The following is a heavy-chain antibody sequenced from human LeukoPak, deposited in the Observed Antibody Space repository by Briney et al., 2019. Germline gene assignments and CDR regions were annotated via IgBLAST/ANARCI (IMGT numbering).Heavy chain of an antibody. V-gene: IGHV3-7*01. CDR1: GFTSFSFW. D-gene: IGHD3-22*01. Sequence: RGGSLRLSCVASGFTSFSFWTNWVRQAPGGGRGWVANIKADVSEKYYVDSVKGRITTSRDTAKNSLYMQMNSLRAEDTAVYYCARRRSRGYKDDAFDIWGKGTMVTVSS. J-gene: IGHJ3*02. CDR3: ARRRSRGYKDDAFDI. CDR2: IKADVSEK.